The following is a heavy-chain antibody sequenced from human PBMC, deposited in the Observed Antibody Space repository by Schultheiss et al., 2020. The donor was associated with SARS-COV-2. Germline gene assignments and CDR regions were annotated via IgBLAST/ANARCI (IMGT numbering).Heavy chain of an antibody. CDR1: GGSISSYY. CDR3: ARSEGRYGSGSLYYYYYGMDV. D-gene: IGHD3-10*01. J-gene: IGHJ6*02. CDR2: IYYSGST. Sequence: SETLSLTCTVSGGSISSYYWSWIRQPPGKGLEWIGYIYYSGSTNYNPSLKSRVTISVDTSKNQFSLKLSSVTAADTAVYYCARSEGRYGSGSLYYYYYGMDVWGQGTTVTVSS. V-gene: IGHV4-59*01.